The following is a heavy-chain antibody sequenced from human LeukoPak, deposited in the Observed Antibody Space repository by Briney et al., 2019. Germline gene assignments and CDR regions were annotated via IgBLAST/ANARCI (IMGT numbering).Heavy chain of an antibody. Sequence: PGGSLRLSCAASGYTFSSYWMHWVRQAPGKGLVWVSRINTDGSNTYYAGSVKGRFTISRDSAKNSLYLQMNSLRAEDTAVYYCARVQGVDRNSWYYFDYWGQGDLVTVSS. CDR1: GYTFSSYW. D-gene: IGHD6-13*01. J-gene: IGHJ4*02. CDR3: ARVQGVDRNSWYYFDY. V-gene: IGHV3-74*01. CDR2: INTDGSNT.